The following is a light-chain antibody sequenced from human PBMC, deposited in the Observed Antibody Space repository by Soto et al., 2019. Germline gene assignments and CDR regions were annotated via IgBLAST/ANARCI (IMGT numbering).Light chain of an antibody. CDR3: LQSLQTPPT. Sequence: DTVMTQSPLSLPVTPGEPASISCRSSQSLLHSNGYNYLDWYLQKPGQSPQLLIYLGSNRASGVPDRFSGSGSGTDFTLKISRVEAEDVGVYYCLQSLQTPPTSRSGTKVNIK. CDR2: LGS. CDR1: QSLLHSNGYNY. V-gene: IGKV2-28*01. J-gene: IGKJ3*01.